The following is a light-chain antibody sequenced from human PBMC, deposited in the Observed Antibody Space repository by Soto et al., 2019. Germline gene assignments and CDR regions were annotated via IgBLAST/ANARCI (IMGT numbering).Light chain of an antibody. J-gene: IGLJ2*01. V-gene: IGLV2-14*03. CDR1: SRDVGGYNY. CDR3: SSYTRSSTLV. CDR2: DVN. Sequence: QSVLTQPASVSGSPGQSITISCTGTSRDVGGYNYVSWYQQHPGKAPKLMIFDVNNRPSGVSNRFSGSKSGITASLTISGLQADDEADYYCSSYTRSSTLVFGGGTKLTVL.